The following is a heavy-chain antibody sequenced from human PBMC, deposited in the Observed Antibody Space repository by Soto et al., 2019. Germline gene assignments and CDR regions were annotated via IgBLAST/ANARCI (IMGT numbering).Heavy chain of an antibody. Sequence: PGGSLRLSCAASGFTLSSYWMSWVRRSPVKGLEWVANINQDGSESYHLDSVKGRFTISRDNAKNSLYLQMSGLRVEDTAVYYCARWRNSWDYWGQGSLVTVSS. CDR2: INQDGSES. V-gene: IGHV3-7*01. CDR3: ARWRNSWDY. D-gene: IGHD1-1*01. J-gene: IGHJ4*02. CDR1: GFTLSSYW.